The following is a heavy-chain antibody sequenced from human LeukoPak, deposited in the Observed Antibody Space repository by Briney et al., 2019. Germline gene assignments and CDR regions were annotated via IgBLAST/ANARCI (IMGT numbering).Heavy chain of an antibody. CDR2: ISSSGSTI. CDR3: ARDGIAVAGTVFDY. Sequence: QPGGSLRLSCAASGFTFSSYEMNWVRQAPGKGLERVSYISSSGSTIYYADSVKGRFTISRDNAKNSLYLQMNSLRAEDTAVYYCARDGIAVAGTVFDYCGQGTLVTVSS. D-gene: IGHD6-19*01. J-gene: IGHJ4*02. V-gene: IGHV3-48*03. CDR1: GFTFSSYE.